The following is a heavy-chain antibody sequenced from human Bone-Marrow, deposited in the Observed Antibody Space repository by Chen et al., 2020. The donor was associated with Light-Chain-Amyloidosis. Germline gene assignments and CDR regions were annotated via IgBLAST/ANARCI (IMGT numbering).Heavy chain of an antibody. V-gene: IGHV5-51*01. J-gene: IGHJ4*02. Sequence: EQSGLEVKKPGESLKISCKGSGYTFPNYWIGWVRQMPGKGLAWMGVIYPDDSDARYSPSFEGQVTISADKSITTAYLQWRSLKASDTAMYYCARRRDGYNFDYWGQGTLVTVSS. CDR1: GYTFPNYW. CDR2: IYPDDSDA. D-gene: IGHD5-12*01. CDR3: ARRRDGYNFDY.